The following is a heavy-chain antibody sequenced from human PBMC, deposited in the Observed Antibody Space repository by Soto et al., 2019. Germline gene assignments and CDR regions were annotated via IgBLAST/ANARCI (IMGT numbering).Heavy chain of an antibody. CDR1: CGSIISGGYS. D-gene: IGHD3-9*01. Sequence: PXETLSLPCSVSCGSIISGGYSWSWIPQPPGKVLAWIVYIHHRGSTYYNPSLESRVTISVDRSKNQFSLKLSSVTAADTAVYYCARVVGFEILNAYYHGGWFDPLGQGTLVTVPS. CDR2: IHHRGST. V-gene: IGHV4-30-2*01. J-gene: IGHJ5*02. CDR3: ARVVGFEILNAYYHGGWFDP.